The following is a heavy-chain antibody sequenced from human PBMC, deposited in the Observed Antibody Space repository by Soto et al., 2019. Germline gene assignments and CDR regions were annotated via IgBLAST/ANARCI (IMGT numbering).Heavy chain of an antibody. CDR1: GFNFISYA. V-gene: IGHV3-23*01. CDR3: AHPRGYGVFDAVDI. CDR2: INSGGEST. J-gene: IGHJ3*02. D-gene: IGHD4-17*01. Sequence: GSLRLSCAASGFNFISYAVNWVRQAPGKGLEWVSAINSGGESTFYAESVRGRFTISRDNSLNTLYLHMRSLRPEDTAVYYCAHPRGYGVFDAVDIWGQGTMVTVSS.